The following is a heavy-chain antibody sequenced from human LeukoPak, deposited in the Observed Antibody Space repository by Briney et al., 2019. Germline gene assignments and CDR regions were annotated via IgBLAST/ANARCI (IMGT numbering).Heavy chain of an antibody. D-gene: IGHD2-15*01. V-gene: IGHV1-46*03. Sequence: ASVKVSCKASGYTFTSYYMHWVRQAPGQGLEWMGIINPSGGSTNYAQNFQGRVTMTRDTSTSTVYMELSRLRYEGPVVYYCDSGYGVAATPGFDYWGQGTLVTVSS. CDR1: GYTFTSYY. CDR2: INPSGGST. J-gene: IGHJ4*02. CDR3: DSGYGVAATPGFDY.